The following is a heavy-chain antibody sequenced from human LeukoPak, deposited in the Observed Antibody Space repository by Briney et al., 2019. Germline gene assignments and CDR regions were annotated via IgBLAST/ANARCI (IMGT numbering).Heavy chain of an antibody. D-gene: IGHD6-19*01. V-gene: IGHV5-51*01. J-gene: IGHJ6*03. Sequence: GESLKISCKGSGYSFTSYWIVWVRQMPGKGLEWMGMIYPGDSETTYSPSFEGQVSISVDKSISTAYLQWISLKASDTAMYYCARQEAASIAVDPLDYYYYMDVWGKGTTVTVSS. CDR3: ARQEAASIAVDPLDYYYYMDV. CDR1: GYSFTSYW. CDR2: IYPGDSET.